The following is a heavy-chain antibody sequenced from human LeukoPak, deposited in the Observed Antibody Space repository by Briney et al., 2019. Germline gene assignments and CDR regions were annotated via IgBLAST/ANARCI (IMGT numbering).Heavy chain of an antibody. CDR2: IWYDGSNK. V-gene: IGHV3-33*06. D-gene: IGHD3-3*01. Sequence: PGGSLRLSCAASGFAFSNYGMHWVRQAPGKGLEWVAVIWYDGSNKHYADSVKGRFTISRDNSKNTLYLHMSSLRAEDTAVYYCGKNHDFWSGTSYYFDYWGQGTLVTVSS. J-gene: IGHJ4*02. CDR1: GFAFSNYG. CDR3: GKNHDFWSGTSYYFDY.